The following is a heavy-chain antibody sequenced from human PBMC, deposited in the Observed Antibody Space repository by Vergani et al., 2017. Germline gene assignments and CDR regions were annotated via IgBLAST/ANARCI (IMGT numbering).Heavy chain of an antibody. V-gene: IGHV3-7*01. CDR3: ARDSTFDY. Sequence: EVQLVESGGGLVQPGGSLRLSCAAYGFTFSSYWMSWVRQAPGKGLEWVANIKQDGSEKYYVDSVKGRFTISRDNTKNSLYLQMNSLRAEDTAVYYCARDSTFDYWGQGTLVTVSS. CDR1: GFTFSSYW. J-gene: IGHJ4*02. CDR2: IKQDGSEK.